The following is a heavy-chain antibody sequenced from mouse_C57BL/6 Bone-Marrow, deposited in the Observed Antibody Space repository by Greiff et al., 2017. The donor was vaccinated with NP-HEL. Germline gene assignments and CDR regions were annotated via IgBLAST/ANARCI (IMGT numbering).Heavy chain of an antibody. CDR1: GYTFTSYW. V-gene: IGHV1-50*01. D-gene: IGHD1-1*01. CDR3: AKDGSSLSAMDY. J-gene: IGHJ4*01. CDR2: IDPSDSYT. Sequence: QVQLQQPGAELVKPGASVKLSCKASGYTFTSYWMQWVKQRPGQGLEWIGEIDPSDSYTNYNQKFKGKATLTVDTSSSTAYMQLSSLTSEDSAVYYCAKDGSSLSAMDYWGQGTSVTVSS.